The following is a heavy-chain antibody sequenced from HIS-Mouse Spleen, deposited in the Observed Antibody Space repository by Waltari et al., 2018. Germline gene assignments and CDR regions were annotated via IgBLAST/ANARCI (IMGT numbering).Heavy chain of an antibody. CDR2: IYSGGRT. CDR3: ARLWDSSSADAFDI. Sequence: EVQLVETGGGLIQPGGSLRLSCAASGFTVSSNYMSWVRQAPGKGLGWVSVIYSGGRTYYADSVKGRFTISRDNSKNTLYLQINSLRAEDTAVYYCARLWDSSSADAFDIWGQGTMVTVSS. D-gene: IGHD6-6*01. J-gene: IGHJ3*02. CDR1: GFTVSSNY. V-gene: IGHV3-53*02.